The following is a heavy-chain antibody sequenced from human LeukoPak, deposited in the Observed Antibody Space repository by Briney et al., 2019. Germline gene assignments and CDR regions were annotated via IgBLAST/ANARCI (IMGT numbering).Heavy chain of an antibody. CDR1: GYTLTELS. D-gene: IGHD3-9*01. Sequence: GASVNVSCKVSGYTLTELSMHWVRQAPGKGLEWMGGFDPEDGETIYAQKFQGRVTMTEDTSTDTAYMELSSLRSEDTAVYYCATARMSYYDFLTGPLTHFDDWGQGTLVTVSS. V-gene: IGHV1-24*01. CDR2: FDPEDGET. J-gene: IGHJ4*02. CDR3: ATARMSYYDFLTGPLTHFDD.